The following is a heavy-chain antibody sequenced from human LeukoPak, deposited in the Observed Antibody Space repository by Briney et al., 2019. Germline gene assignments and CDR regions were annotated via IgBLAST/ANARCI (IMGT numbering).Heavy chain of an antibody. V-gene: IGHV4-59*08. Sequence: PSETLSLTCTVSGGSISSYYWSWIRQPPGKGLEWIGYIYYSGSTNYNPSLKSRVTISVDTSKNQFSLKLSSVTAADTAVYYCARWGYYDSSGNRKDAFDIWGQGTMVTVSS. D-gene: IGHD3-22*01. CDR2: IYYSGST. CDR1: GGSISSYY. J-gene: IGHJ3*02. CDR3: ARWGYYDSSGNRKDAFDI.